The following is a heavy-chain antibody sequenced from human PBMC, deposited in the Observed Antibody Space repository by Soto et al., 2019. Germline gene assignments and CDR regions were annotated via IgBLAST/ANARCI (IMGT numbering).Heavy chain of an antibody. V-gene: IGHV1-46*01. CDR3: ARAHPGPIAVAPDYFAS. CDR1: GYTFTSYY. Sequence: ASVKVSCKASGYTFTSYYMHWVRQAPGQGLEWMGIINPSGGSTSYAQKFQGRVTMTRDTSTSTVYMELSSLRSEDTAVYYCARAHPGPIAVAPDYFASWGQGTLVPVSS. CDR2: INPSGGST. D-gene: IGHD6-19*01. J-gene: IGHJ4*02.